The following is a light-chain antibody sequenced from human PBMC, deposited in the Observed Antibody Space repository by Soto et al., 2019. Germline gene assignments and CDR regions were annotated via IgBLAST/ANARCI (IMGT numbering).Light chain of an antibody. V-gene: IGKV3-20*01. CDR2: GAS. CDR1: QSVSSSY. J-gene: IGKJ1*01. CDR3: QQYGSSPWT. Sequence: VLTQSSCPLSXXAXXXXTXXXLVSQSVSSSYLAWYQQKPVQAPRLLIYGASSRATGIPDRFSGSGSGTDFTLTISRLEPEDFAVYYCQQYGSSPWTFGQGTKVDIK.